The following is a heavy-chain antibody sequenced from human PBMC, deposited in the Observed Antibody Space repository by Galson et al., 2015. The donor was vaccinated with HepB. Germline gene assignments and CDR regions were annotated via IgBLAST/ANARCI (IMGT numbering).Heavy chain of an antibody. V-gene: IGHV3-21*01. CDR2: ININTNHK. Sequence: SLRLSCAGSGFMFSSYNMNWVRQAPGKGLEWVSSININTNHKYYADSVKGRSTISRDNAKNSLYLQMNSLRAEDTAVYYCARDRPPGIAAAGSFQYWGQGTLVTVSS. D-gene: IGHD6-13*01. CDR1: GFMFSSYN. J-gene: IGHJ1*01. CDR3: ARDRPPGIAAAGSFQY.